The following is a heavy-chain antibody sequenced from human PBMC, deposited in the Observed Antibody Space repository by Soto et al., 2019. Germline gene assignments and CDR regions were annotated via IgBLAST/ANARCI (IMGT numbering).Heavy chain of an antibody. CDR2: IYPGDSDT. CDR3: ARQEVSFWSGYNIYYYYYMDV. J-gene: IGHJ6*03. CDR1: GYSFTSYW. D-gene: IGHD3-3*01. Sequence: PGESLKISCKGSGYSFTSYWIGWVRQMPGKGLEWMGIIYPGDSDTRYSPSFQGQVTISADKSISTAYLQWSSLKASDTAMYYCARQEVSFWSGYNIYYYYYMDVWGKGTTVTVSS. V-gene: IGHV5-51*01.